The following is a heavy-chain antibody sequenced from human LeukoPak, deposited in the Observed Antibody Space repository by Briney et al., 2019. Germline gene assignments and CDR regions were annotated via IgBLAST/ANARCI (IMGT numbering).Heavy chain of an antibody. Sequence: SETLSLTCTVYGGSFSGYYWSWIRQPPGKGLEWIGEINHSGSTNYNPSLKSRVTISVDTSKNQFSLKLSSVTAADTAVYYCARGSRRVVRPGGVIVIAKYFQHWGQGTLVTVSS. V-gene: IGHV4-34*01. CDR1: GGSFSGYY. J-gene: IGHJ1*01. D-gene: IGHD3-16*02. CDR3: ARGSRRVVRPGGVIVIAKYFQH. CDR2: INHSGST.